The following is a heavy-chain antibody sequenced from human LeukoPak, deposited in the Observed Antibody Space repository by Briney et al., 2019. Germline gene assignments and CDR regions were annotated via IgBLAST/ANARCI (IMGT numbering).Heavy chain of an antibody. J-gene: IGHJ6*02. V-gene: IGHV3-23*01. CDR1: GFTFSSYV. D-gene: IGHD6-13*01. CDR3: AKDSSTSNYYYGMDI. CDR2: ISGSGGTT. Sequence: PGGSLRLSCAASGFTFSSYVMNWVRQAPGKGLEWVSAISGSGGTTYYTDSVKGRFTVSRDNSKNTLYLQMNSLRAEGTAVYYCAKDSSTSNYYYGMDIWGQGTTVTVSS.